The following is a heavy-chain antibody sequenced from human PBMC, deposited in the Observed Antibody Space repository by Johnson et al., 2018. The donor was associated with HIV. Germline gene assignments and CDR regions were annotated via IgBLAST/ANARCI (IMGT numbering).Heavy chain of an antibody. CDR2: ISYDGSNK. D-gene: IGHD3-16*01. Sequence: QVQLVESGGALVQPGGSLRLSCAASGFTFSSYAMHWVRQAPGKGLEWVAVISYDGSNKYYADSVKGRFTISRDNSKNTLYLQMNSLRAEDTAVYYCAREGEVGRAFDIWGQGTMVTVSS. V-gene: IGHV3-30*04. CDR3: AREGEVGRAFDI. J-gene: IGHJ3*02. CDR1: GFTFSSYA.